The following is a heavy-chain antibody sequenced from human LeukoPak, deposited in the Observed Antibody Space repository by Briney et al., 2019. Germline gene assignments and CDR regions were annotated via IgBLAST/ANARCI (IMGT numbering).Heavy chain of an antibody. D-gene: IGHD5-18*01. CDR1: GFTFSSYA. V-gene: IGHV3-23*01. CDR3: AKSPRAPAMVTVFDY. CDR2: ISGSGGST. Sequence: GGSLRLSCAASGFTFSSYAMHWVRQAPGKGLEWVSAISGSGGSTYYADSVKGRFTISRDNSKNTLYLQMNSLRAEDTAVYYCAKSPRAPAMVTVFDYWGQGTLVTVSS. J-gene: IGHJ4*02.